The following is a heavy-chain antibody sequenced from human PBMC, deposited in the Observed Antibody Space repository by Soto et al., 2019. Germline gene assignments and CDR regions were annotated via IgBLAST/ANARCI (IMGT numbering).Heavy chain of an antibody. CDR2: ISGSGSNT. J-gene: IGHJ4*02. D-gene: IGHD6-19*01. V-gene: IGHV3-23*01. CDR3: AKDPAAVAGGALDY. CDR1: GFTFSSYA. Sequence: EVQLLESGGHLMQSGGSLRLSCAASGFTFSSYAMTWVRQAPGKGLEWVSAISGSGSNTYYADSVRGRFTISRDNSKKTVYLQMNSLRAEDTAIYYCAKDPAAVAGGALDYWGQGTLVTVSS.